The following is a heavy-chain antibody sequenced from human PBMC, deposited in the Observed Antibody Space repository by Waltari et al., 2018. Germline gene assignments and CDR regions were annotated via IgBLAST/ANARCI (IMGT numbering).Heavy chain of an antibody. V-gene: IGHV1-2*06. CDR3: AREATHSYYYFLDV. Sequence: QVQLVQSGAEVKQPGASVKVSCEPSGYTFTDRYLHWVRQAPGQGLEWMGRIKPNSGVTDYAQKLQDRVTMTRDTSSSTAYMELSGLRSDDTAVYYCAREATHSYYYFLDVWGKGTTVTVSS. CDR1: GYTFTDRY. CDR2: IKPNSGVT. J-gene: IGHJ6*03.